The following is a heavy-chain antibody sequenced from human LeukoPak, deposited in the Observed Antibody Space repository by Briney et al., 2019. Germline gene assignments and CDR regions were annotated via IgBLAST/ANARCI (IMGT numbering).Heavy chain of an antibody. V-gene: IGHV4-34*01. D-gene: IGHD6-19*01. J-gene: IGHJ4*02. CDR1: GGSFSGYY. CDR3: ARVSGWQPPDY. CDR2: INHSGST. Sequence: SETLSLTCAVYGGSFSGYYWSWIRQPPGKGLEWIGEINHSGSTNYNPSLKSRVTISVDTSKNQFSLKLSSVTAADTAVYYCARVSGWQPPDYWGQGTLVTVSS.